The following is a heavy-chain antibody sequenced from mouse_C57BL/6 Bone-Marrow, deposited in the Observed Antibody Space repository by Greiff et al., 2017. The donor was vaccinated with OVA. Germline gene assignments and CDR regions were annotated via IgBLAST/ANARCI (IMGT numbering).Heavy chain of an antibody. Sequence: EVMLVESGGDLVKPGGSLKLSCAASGFTFSSYGMSWVRQTPDKRLEWVATISSGGSYTYYPDSVKGRFTISRDNAKNTLYLQMSSLKSEDTAMYYCARRGYDPFAYWGQGTLVTVSA. J-gene: IGHJ3*01. CDR1: GFTFSSYG. CDR3: ARRGYDPFAY. V-gene: IGHV5-6*02. D-gene: IGHD2-2*01. CDR2: ISSGGSYT.